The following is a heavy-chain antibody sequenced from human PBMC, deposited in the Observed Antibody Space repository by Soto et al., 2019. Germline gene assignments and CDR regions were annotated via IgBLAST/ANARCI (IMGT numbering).Heavy chain of an antibody. V-gene: IGHV1-46*01. J-gene: IGHJ4*02. Sequence: ASVKVSCKASGYTFTNSLIHGVRQAPGRGLEWMGIINPSGGSTSYAQKFQGRVTMTRDTSTSTVYMELSSLRSEDTAVYYCARETNYDILTGSRPYYFDYCGQGTLVTLSS. CDR3: ARETNYDILTGSRPYYFDY. CDR2: INPSGGST. CDR1: GYTFTNSL. D-gene: IGHD3-9*01.